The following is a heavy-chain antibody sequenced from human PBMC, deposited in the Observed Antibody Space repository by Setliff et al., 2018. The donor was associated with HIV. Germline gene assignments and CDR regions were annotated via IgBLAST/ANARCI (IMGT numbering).Heavy chain of an antibody. J-gene: IGHJ6*02. CDR2: IYYSGGT. CDR3: ARYFDWFSYGMDV. Sequence: PSETLSLTCTVSGGSISSSSYYWGWIRQPPGKGLEWIGSIYYSGGTYYNPSLKSRVTISVDTSKNQFSLKLSSVTAADTAVYYCARYFDWFSYGMDVWGQGTTVTVSS. D-gene: IGHD3-9*01. V-gene: IGHV4-39*07. CDR1: GGSISSSSYY.